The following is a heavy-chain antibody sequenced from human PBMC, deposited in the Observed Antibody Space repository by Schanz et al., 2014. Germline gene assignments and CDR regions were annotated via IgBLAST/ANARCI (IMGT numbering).Heavy chain of an antibody. D-gene: IGHD4-17*01. J-gene: IGHJ4*02. CDR1: GGSISTYY. CDR3: ARRLRGFDY. Sequence: QVQLQESGPGLVKPSETLSLTCTVSGGSISTYYWSWIRQPPGKGLEWIGYIYYTGHTYYNPSLKSRVAISGAQPKPHSPRTMSSGTAADTAVYYCARRLRGFDYWGQGTLVTVSS. CDR2: IYYTGHT. V-gene: IGHV4-59*08.